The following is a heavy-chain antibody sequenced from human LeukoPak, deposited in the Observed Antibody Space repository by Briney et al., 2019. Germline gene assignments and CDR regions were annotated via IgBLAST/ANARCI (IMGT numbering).Heavy chain of an antibody. Sequence: SETLSLTCTASGGALSSDYWSWIRQPPGKGLEWIGYVSYSGTTNYNPSLSSRLTISLDTPKNHFSLNLYSVTAADTAIYFCARYIRGPDYYIDVWGKGTTVAVSS. CDR3: ARYIRGPDYYIDV. D-gene: IGHD1-14*01. CDR2: VSYSGTT. J-gene: IGHJ6*03. V-gene: IGHV4-59*01. CDR1: GGALSSDY.